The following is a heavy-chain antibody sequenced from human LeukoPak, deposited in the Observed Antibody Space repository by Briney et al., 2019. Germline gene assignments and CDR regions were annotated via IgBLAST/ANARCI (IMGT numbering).Heavy chain of an antibody. CDR2: VDPEDGET. J-gene: IGHJ4*02. D-gene: IGHD5-12*01. CDR1: GYTFTDYY. V-gene: IGHV1-69-2*01. CDR3: ATDRSIPVATIIGGG. Sequence: VKVSCKVSGYTFTDYYVHWVQQAPGKGLEWMGLVDPEDGETIYAEKFQGRVTITADTSTDTAYMELSSLRSEDTAMYYCATDRSIPVATIIGGGWGQGTLVTVSS.